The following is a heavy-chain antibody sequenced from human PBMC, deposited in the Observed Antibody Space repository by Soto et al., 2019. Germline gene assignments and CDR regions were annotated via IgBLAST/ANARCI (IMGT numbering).Heavy chain of an antibody. J-gene: IGHJ6*02. Sequence: GGSLRLSCAASGFTFSDSYMSWIRQAPGKGLEWISYITFSGNTVYYADSLKGRFTISRDNAKNSPYLQMNRLRAEDTAVYYCARVSWREKYGMDVWGQGTTVTVSS. V-gene: IGHV3-11*01. CDR1: GFTFSDSY. CDR2: ITFSGNTV. CDR3: ARVSWREKYGMDV.